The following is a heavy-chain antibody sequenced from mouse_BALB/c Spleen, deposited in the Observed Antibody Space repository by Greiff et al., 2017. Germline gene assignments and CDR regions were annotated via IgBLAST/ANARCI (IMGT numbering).Heavy chain of an antibody. CDR2: ISSGGSYT. CDR1: GFTFSSYT. D-gene: IGHD4-1*01. Sequence: EVKLMESGGGLVKPGGSLKLSCAASGFTFSSYTMSWVRQTPEKRLEWVATISSGGSYTYYPDSVKGRFTISRDNAKNTLYLQMSSLKSEDTAMYYCTRVTVYYFDYWGQGTTLTVSS. J-gene: IGHJ2*01. CDR3: TRVTVYYFDY. V-gene: IGHV5-6-4*01.